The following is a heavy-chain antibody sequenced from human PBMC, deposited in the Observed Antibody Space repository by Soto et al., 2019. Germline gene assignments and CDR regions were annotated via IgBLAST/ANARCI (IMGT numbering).Heavy chain of an antibody. J-gene: IGHJ4*02. CDR2: IYYSGST. V-gene: IGHV4-39*01. Sequence: QLQLQESGPGLVKPSETLSLTCTVSGGSISSSSYYWGWIRQPPGKGLEWIGSIYYSGSTHYNPSLKSRVTISVDTSKNQFSLKLSSVTAADTAVYYCARHTYSSSGDWVGYFDDWGQGTLVTVSS. CDR3: ARHTYSSSGDWVGYFDD. CDR1: GGSISSSSYY. D-gene: IGHD6-13*01.